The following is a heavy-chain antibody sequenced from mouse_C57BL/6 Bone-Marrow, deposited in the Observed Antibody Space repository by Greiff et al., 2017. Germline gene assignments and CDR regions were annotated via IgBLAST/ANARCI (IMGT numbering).Heavy chain of an antibody. CDR2: ISSGGSYT. CDR1: GFTFRSYG. J-gene: IGHJ4*01. V-gene: IGHV5-6*01. Sequence: EVQVVESGGDLVKPGGSLKLSCAASGFTFRSYGMSWVRQTPDKRLEWVATISSGGSYTYYPDSVKGRFTISRDNAKNTLYLQMSSLKSEDTAMYYCARQGAMDYWGQGTSVTVSS. CDR3: ARQGAMDY.